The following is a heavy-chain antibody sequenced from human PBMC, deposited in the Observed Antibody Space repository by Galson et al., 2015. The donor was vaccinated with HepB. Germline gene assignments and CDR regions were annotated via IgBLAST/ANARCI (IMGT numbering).Heavy chain of an antibody. Sequence: SLRLSCAASGFSFNYFPMHWVRQAPGKGLEWVGVISYTGTYTGYADFGRGRFTISRDNARNALYLEMSSLTVEDTALYYCVRPRGAGAGDYQNWYFDLWGRGTPVTVSP. CDR3: VRPRGAGAGDYQNWYFDL. CDR2: ISYTGTYT. CDR1: GFSFNYFP. J-gene: IGHJ2*01. V-gene: IGHV3-30*04. D-gene: IGHD4-17*01.